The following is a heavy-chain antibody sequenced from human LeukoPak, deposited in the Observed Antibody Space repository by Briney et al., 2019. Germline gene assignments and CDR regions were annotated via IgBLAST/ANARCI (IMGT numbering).Heavy chain of an antibody. CDR3: ARSRIVATRTPFNDFDY. CDR1: GYTFTGYY. CDR2: INPNSGGT. Sequence: GASVKVSCKASGYTFTGYYMHWVRQAPGQGREWMGWINPNSGGTNYAQKFQGRVTMTRDTSISTAYMELSRLRSDATAVYSCARSRIVATRTPFNDFDYWGQGTLVTVSS. D-gene: IGHD5-12*01. J-gene: IGHJ4*02. V-gene: IGHV1-2*02.